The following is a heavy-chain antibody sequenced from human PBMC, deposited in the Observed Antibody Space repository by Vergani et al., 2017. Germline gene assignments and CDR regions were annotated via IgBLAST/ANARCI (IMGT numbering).Heavy chain of an antibody. CDR1: GFTFSNYG. Sequence: QVQLVESGGGVVQPGGSLRLSCGASGFTFSNYGMHWVRQAPGKGLEWESFIRYDGSSEYYGDSVKGRFTISRDKSQNTVNLQMNSLRTEDTAVYFCANSVIAGNVGVAYFGMDVWGRGTTVTVSS. J-gene: IGHJ6*02. V-gene: IGHV3-30*02. CDR2: IRYDGSSE. D-gene: IGHD2/OR15-2a*01. CDR3: ANSVIAGNVGVAYFGMDV.